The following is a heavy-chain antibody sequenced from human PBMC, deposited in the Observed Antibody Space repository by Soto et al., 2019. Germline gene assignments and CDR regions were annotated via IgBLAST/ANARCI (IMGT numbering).Heavy chain of an antibody. CDR2: ISSSSSYT. Sequence: PGGSLRLSCAASGFTFSDYYMSWIRQAPGKGLEWVSYISSSSSYTNYADSVKGRFTISRDNAKNSLYLQMNSLRAEDTAVYYCATRTCYYDSSGAFDEWGQGTLVTVSA. CDR3: ATRTCYYDSSGAFDE. CDR1: GFTFSDYY. J-gene: IGHJ4*01. D-gene: IGHD3-22*01. V-gene: IGHV3-11*03.